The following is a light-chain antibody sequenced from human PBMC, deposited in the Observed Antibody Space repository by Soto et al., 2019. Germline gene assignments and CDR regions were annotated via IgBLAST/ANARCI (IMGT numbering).Light chain of an antibody. J-gene: IGLJ2*01. CDR3: SSYTSSSTPVV. CDR1: SSDVGGYNY. Sequence: QSALTQPDSVSGSPGQSITISCTGTSSDVGGYNYVSWYQQHPGKAPKLMIYDVSNRPSGVSNRFSGSKSGNTASLTISGLQAEDEADYYCSSYTSSSTPVVFGGGTKATVL. V-gene: IGLV2-14*01. CDR2: DVS.